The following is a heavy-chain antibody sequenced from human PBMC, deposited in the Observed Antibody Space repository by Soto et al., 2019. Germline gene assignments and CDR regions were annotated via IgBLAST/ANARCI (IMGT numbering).Heavy chain of an antibody. Sequence: ASVKVSCKTSGYTFTSYTMHWVRQAPGQRLEWMGWINAGNGKTKYSQNFQGRVTITRDTSASIAYMEVNGLRSEDTAVYYCARGIWVATTADYSLDSWGQATLVTVSS. J-gene: IGHJ5*01. CDR3: ARGIWVATTADYSLDS. D-gene: IGHD5-12*01. CDR1: GYTFTSYT. CDR2: INAGNGKT. V-gene: IGHV1-3*01.